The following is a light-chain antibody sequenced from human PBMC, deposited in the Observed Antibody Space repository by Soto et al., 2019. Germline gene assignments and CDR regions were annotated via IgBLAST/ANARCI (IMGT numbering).Light chain of an antibody. CDR2: GAS. Sequence: EIVLTQSPGTLSLSPGERATLSCRASQSVSSSYLAWYQQKPGQAPRLLIYGASSRATGIADRFSGSGSGTDFTLTISRLEHEYFAVYYCQQYGSSPWTFGQGTKFEIK. V-gene: IGKV3-20*01. CDR1: QSVSSSY. CDR3: QQYGSSPWT. J-gene: IGKJ1*01.